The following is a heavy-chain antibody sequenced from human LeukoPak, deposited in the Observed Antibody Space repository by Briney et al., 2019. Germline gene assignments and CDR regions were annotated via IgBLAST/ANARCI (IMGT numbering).Heavy chain of an antibody. CDR2: IKQDGSEK. J-gene: IGHJ4*02. Sequence: GGPLRLSCAASGFTYSRYWMSWVRQAPGKGLEGVANIKQDGSEKYYVDSVKGRFTISRDNAKNSLYLQMNSLRAEDTAVYYCARSPPEANYFDSSGFDYWGQGTLVTVSS. D-gene: IGHD3-22*01. V-gene: IGHV3-7*01. CDR3: ARSPPEANYFDSSGFDY. CDR1: GFTYSRYW.